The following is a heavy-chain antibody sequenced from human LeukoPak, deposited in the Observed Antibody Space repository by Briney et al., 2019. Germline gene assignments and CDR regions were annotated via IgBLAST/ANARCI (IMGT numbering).Heavy chain of an antibody. V-gene: IGHV3-30*02. CDR3: AKQLRPDDY. CDR2: IRHDGSNK. CDR1: GFTFSSYG. D-gene: IGHD5-12*01. J-gene: IGHJ4*02. Sequence: GGSLTLSCAASGFTFSSYGMHWVRQAPGKGLEWVAFIRHDGSNKNYADSVKGRFTISRDNSKNTLYLQMNSLRAEDTAVYYCAKQLRPDDYWGQGTLVTVSS.